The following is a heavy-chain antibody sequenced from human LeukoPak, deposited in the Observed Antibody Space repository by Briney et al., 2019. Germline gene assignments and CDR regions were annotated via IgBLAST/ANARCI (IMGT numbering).Heavy chain of an antibody. CDR2: ISAYNGNT. D-gene: IGHD3-16*01. CDR3: ARADSLITTLPHY. J-gene: IGHJ4*02. Sequence: ASVKVSCKASGYTFTGYYMHWVRQAPGQGLEWMGWISAYNGNTNYAQKLQGRVAMTTDTSTSTAYMELRSLRSDDTAVYYCARADSLITTLPHYWGQGTLVTVSS. CDR1: GYTFTGYY. V-gene: IGHV1-18*04.